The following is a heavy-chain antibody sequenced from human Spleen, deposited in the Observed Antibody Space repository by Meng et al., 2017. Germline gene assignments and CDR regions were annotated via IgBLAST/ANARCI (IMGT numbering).Heavy chain of an antibody. CDR1: GGSLGSYY. CDR2: IYYTGNT. CDR3: ARLDLWRYYFDS. J-gene: IGHJ4*02. D-gene: IGHD3-10*01. Sequence: GSLRLSCTVSGGSLGSYYWGWIRQPPGRGLEYVGYIYYTGNTNYNPSLKSRVIISVDTSNNQFSLNLNSVTAADTAVYFCARLDLWRYYFDSWGQGTLVTVSS. V-gene: IGHV4-59*01.